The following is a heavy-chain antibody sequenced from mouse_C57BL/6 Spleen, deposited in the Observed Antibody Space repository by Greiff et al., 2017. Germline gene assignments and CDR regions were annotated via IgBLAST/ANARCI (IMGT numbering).Heavy chain of an antibody. CDR2: IYPGDGDT. CDR1: GYAFSSYW. CDR3: AREGEPGTPDY. D-gene: IGHD1-1*02. J-gene: IGHJ2*01. Sequence: QVQLQQSGAELVKPGASVKISCKASGYAFSSYWMNWVKQRPGKGLEWIGQIYPGDGDTNYNGKFKGKATLTADKSSSTAYMQLSSLTSEDSAVYFCAREGEPGTPDYWGQGTTLTVSS. V-gene: IGHV1-80*01.